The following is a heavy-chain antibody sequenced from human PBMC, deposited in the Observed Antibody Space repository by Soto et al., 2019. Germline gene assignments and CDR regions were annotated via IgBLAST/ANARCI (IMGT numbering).Heavy chain of an antibody. V-gene: IGHV1-18*04. CDR3: ARVISSSPHNWFDP. J-gene: IGHJ5*02. Sequence: ASVKVSCKASGYTFTSCGISWVRQAPGQGLEWMGWISAYNGNTNYAQKLQGRVTMTIDTSTSTAYMELRSLRSDDTAVYYCARVISSSPHNWFDPWGQGTLVTVSS. D-gene: IGHD6-6*01. CDR1: GYTFTSCG. CDR2: ISAYNGNT.